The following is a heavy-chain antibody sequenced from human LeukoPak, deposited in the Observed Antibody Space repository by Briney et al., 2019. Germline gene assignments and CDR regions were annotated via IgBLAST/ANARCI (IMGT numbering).Heavy chain of an antibody. CDR3: ARLNYYDSSGYPALYYFDY. V-gene: IGHV4-39*01. Sequence: SETLSLTCTVSGGSISSSRYSWGWIRQPPGKGLEWIGSIYYSGSTYYNPSLKSRVTISVDTSKNQFSLKLSSVTAADTAVYYCARLNYYDSSGYPALYYFDYWGQGTLVTVSS. J-gene: IGHJ4*02. CDR1: GGSISSSRYS. D-gene: IGHD3-22*01. CDR2: IYYSGST.